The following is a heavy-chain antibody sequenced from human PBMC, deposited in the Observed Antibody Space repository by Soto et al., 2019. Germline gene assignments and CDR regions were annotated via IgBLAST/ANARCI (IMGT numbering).Heavy chain of an antibody. V-gene: IGHV3-33*01. CDR3: ARDQGTVTTFYYYYGMDV. CDR1: GFTFRSYG. CDR2: IWYDGSNK. Sequence: QVQLVESGGGVVQPGRSLRLSCAASGFTFRSYGMHWVRQAPGKGLEWVAVIWYDGSNKYYADSVKGRFTISRDNSKNTMYLQMNSLRAEDTAVYYCARDQGTVTTFYYYYGMDVWGQWTTVTVSS. J-gene: IGHJ6*02. D-gene: IGHD4-4*01.